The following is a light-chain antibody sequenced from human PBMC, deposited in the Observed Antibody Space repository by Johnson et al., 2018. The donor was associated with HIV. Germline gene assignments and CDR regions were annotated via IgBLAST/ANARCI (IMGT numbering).Light chain of an antibody. CDR1: SSNIGNNY. J-gene: IGLJ1*01. V-gene: IGLV1-51*02. CDR2: ANT. Sequence: QSVLTQPPSVSAAPGQKVTISCSGSSSNIGNNYVSWYQQLPGTAPKLLLYANTKRPSAIPDRFSGSKSGTSATLGIPGRHTGDEADYYCATWDRSLPAGGVFGTGTKVTVL. CDR3: ATWDRSLPAGGV.